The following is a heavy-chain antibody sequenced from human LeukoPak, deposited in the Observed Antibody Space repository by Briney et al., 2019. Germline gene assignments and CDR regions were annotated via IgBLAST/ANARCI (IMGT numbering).Heavy chain of an antibody. CDR3: AREIEMATILDYYYYYMDV. V-gene: IGHV4-59*11. D-gene: IGHD5-24*01. CDR2: IYYSGST. J-gene: IGHJ6*03. CDR1: GGSISSQY. Sequence: PSETLSLTCTVSGGSISSQYWSWIRQPPGKGLEWIGYIYYSGSTNYNPSLKSRVTISVDTSKNQFSLKLSSVTAADTAVYYCAREIEMATILDYYYYYMDVWGKGTTVTVSS.